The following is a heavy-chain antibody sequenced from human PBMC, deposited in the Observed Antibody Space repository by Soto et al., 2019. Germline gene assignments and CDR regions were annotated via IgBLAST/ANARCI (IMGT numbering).Heavy chain of an antibody. V-gene: IGHV3-66*01. D-gene: IGHD3-3*01. CDR3: ARTPYYDFWSGYSAYYYYMDV. CDR2: IYSGGST. J-gene: IGHJ6*03. Sequence: GGSLSLSCAASGFTVSSNYMSWVRQAPGKGLEWVSVIYSGGSTYYADSVKGRFTISRDNSKNTLYLQMNSLRAEDTAVYYCARTPYYDFWSGYSAYYYYMDVWGKGTTVTVSS. CDR1: GFTVSSNY.